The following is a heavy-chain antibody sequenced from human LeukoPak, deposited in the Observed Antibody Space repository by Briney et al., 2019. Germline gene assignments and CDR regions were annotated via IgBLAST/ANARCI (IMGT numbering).Heavy chain of an antibody. CDR1: GFTFSSYA. CDR3: ARAPTTYSSGWPYSFDY. J-gene: IGHJ4*02. CDR2: ISGSGGST. V-gene: IGHV3-23*01. Sequence: GGSLRLSCAASGFTFSSYAMSWVRQAPGKGLEWVTVISGSGGSTYYADSVKGRFTISRDNSKNTLYLQMNSLRAEDTAVYYCARAPTTYSSGWPYSFDYWGQGTLVTVSS. D-gene: IGHD6-19*01.